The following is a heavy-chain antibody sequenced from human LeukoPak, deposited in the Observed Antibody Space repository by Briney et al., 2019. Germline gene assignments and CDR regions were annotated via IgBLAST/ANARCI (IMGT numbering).Heavy chain of an antibody. CDR3: ARGVPTIGRDNRFDP. Sequence: SETLSLTCVVSGDSISNNNWWSWVRQPPGMGLEWIGEIHHSGNTNYNPSLKSRVTISIDNSKNQFSLKLTSVTAADTAAYYCARGVPTIGRDNRFDPWGQGTPVTVSS. CDR2: IHHSGNT. J-gene: IGHJ5*02. V-gene: IGHV4/OR15-8*02. D-gene: IGHD5-24*01. CDR1: GDSISNNNW.